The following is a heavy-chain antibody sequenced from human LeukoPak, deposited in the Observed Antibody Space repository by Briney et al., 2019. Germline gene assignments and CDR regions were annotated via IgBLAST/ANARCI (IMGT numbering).Heavy chain of an antibody. J-gene: IGHJ6*03. D-gene: IGHD1-26*01. CDR3: ARSVGATSEGYYCYMDV. CDR1: GYTFTSYG. CDR2: ISAYNGNT. V-gene: IGHV1-18*01. Sequence: GASVKVSCKASGYTFTSYGISWVRQAPGQGLEWMGWISAYNGNTNYAQKLQGRVTMTTDTSTSTAYMELRSLRSDDTAVYYCARSVGATSEGYYCYMDVWGKGTTVTVSS.